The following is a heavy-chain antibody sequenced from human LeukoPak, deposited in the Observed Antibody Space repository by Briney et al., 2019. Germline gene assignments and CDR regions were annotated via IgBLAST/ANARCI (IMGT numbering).Heavy chain of an antibody. V-gene: IGHV4-39*01. CDR1: GGSISSSSYY. CDR3: ARRFLTIDNWFDP. D-gene: IGHD3-3*01. J-gene: IGHJ5*02. Sequence: SETLSLTCTVSGGSISSSSYYWGWIRQPPGKGMEWIGSIYYSGSTYYNPSLKSRVTISVDTSKNQFSLKVSSVTAADTAVYYCARRFLTIDNWFDPWGQGTLVTVSS. CDR2: IYYSGST.